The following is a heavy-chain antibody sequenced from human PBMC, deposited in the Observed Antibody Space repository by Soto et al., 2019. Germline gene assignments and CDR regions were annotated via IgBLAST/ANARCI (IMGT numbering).Heavy chain of an antibody. CDR3: ASRDPGTSVDY. Sequence: SETLSLTCAVSGGSFTSNNWWTWVRQPPGQGPEWIGEIYRTGSTNYNPSLKSRVTISLDKSENQFSLKVTSLTAADTAVYYCASRDPGTSVDYWGQGTLVTVSS. CDR2: IYRTGST. CDR1: GGSFTSNNW. J-gene: IGHJ4*02. V-gene: IGHV4-4*02. D-gene: IGHD1-7*01.